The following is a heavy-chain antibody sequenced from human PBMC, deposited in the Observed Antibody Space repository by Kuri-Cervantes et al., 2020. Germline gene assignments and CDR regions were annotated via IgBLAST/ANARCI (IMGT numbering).Heavy chain of an antibody. J-gene: IGHJ4*02. CDR2: INWNGGST. V-gene: IGHV3-20*04. CDR3: AKELVGYSYGTYYFDY. CDR1: GFTFDDYG. D-gene: IGHD5-18*01. Sequence: GESLKISCAASGFTFDDYGMSWVRQAPGKGLEWVSGINWNGGSTGYADSVKGRFTISRDNAKNSLYLQMNSLRAEDTALYYCAKELVGYSYGTYYFDYWGQGTLVTVSS.